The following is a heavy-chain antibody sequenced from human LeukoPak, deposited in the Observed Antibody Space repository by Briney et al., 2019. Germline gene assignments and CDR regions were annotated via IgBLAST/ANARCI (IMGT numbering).Heavy chain of an antibody. J-gene: IGHJ6*03. D-gene: IGHD3-10*01. CDR1: GFTFRSSE. CDR3: AKAANYYGSGSYLYYMDV. CDR2: ISGSGGST. V-gene: IGHV3-23*01. Sequence: GGSLRLSCAASGFTFRSSEMNWVRQAPGKGLEWVSAISGSGGSTYYADSVKGRFTISRDNSKNTLYLQMNSLRAEDTAVYYCAKAANYYGSGSYLYYMDVWGKGTTVTVSS.